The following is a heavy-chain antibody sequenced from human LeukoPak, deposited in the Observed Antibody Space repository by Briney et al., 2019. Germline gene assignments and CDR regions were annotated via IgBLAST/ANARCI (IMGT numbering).Heavy chain of an antibody. CDR1: GFSFSGSW. CDR3: ATAGGAI. CDR2: IKEDGSVK. J-gene: IGHJ4*02. Sequence: GGSLRLSCAASGFSFSGSWMTWVRHSPGKGLECVANIKEDGSVKAYVDSVRGRLTISRDNAKNSLYLQMNSLRAEDTAVYYCATAGGAIWGQGTLVTVSS. V-gene: IGHV3-7*01. D-gene: IGHD3-10*01.